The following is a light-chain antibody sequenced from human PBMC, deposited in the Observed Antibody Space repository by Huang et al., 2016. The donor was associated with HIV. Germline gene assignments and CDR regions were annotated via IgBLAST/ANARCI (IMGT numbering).Light chain of an antibody. Sequence: EIILTQSPATLSLSPGERATLSCRASQSVGSYLAWYQQTPGQAPRLLIYDASNRATGSPARCSGGGSGTDFTLTIRGLEPDDFAVYFCQQRSNRTPTTFGQGTKVE. CDR2: DAS. CDR1: QSVGSY. J-gene: IGKJ1*01. CDR3: QQRSNRTPTT. V-gene: IGKV3-11*01.